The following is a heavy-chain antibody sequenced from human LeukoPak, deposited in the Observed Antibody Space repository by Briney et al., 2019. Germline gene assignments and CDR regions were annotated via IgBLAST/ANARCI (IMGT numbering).Heavy chain of an antibody. D-gene: IGHD2-2*01. J-gene: IGHJ4*02. CDR3: ATTYCSSSSCYHYFDY. CDR2: ISYDGSNK. Sequence: PGGSLRLSCAASGFTFSSYGMHWVRQAPGKGLEWVAVISYDGSNKYYADSVKGRFTISRDNAKNSLYLQMNSLRAEDTALYYCATTYCSSSSCYHYFDYWGQGTLVTVSS. V-gene: IGHV3-30*03. CDR1: GFTFSSYG.